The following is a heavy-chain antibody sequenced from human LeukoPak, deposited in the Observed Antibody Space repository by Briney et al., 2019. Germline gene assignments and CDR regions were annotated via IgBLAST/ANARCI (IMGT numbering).Heavy chain of an antibody. CDR1: GFTFTAYL. CDR3: VRESEYYFDHSASLDY. CDR2: MSSDGNAM. Sequence: PGGSLRLSCAASGFTFTAYLIHWVRQAPGKGLEWVAVMSSDGNAMFYADSVKGRFTISRDNSKNTLYLQMNSLRAEDTAVYYCVRESEYYFDHSASLDYWVQGTLVSDPS. D-gene: IGHD3-22*01. J-gene: IGHJ4*02. V-gene: IGHV3-30-3*01.